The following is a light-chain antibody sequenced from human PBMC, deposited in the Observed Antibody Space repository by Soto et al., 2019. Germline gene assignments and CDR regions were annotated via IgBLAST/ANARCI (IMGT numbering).Light chain of an antibody. V-gene: IGLV2-23*02. CDR3: CSFADFTYV. J-gene: IGLJ1*01. CDR1: SSDIGSYDL. CDR2: EVT. Sequence: QSALTQPASVSGSPGQSITISCTGTSSDIGSYDLVSWYQQHPGTAPKLIIYEVTKRPSGVSTRFSGSNSGNTASLTISGLQAVDEADYYCCSFADFTYVFGTGTKVTVL.